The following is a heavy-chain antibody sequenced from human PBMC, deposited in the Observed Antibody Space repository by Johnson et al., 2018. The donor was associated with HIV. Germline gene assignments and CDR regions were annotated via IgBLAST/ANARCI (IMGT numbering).Heavy chain of an antibody. CDR2: ISNSGST. CDR3: AREGPGYSSGWYAFDI. J-gene: IGHJ3*02. V-gene: IGHV3-11*05. CDR1: GFTFSDFY. D-gene: IGHD6-19*01. Sequence: QVQLVESGGGLVQPGGSLRLSCAASGFTFSDFYMSWIRQAPGKGLQWVAYISNSGSTGYVDSVKGRFTISRDNAKNSLYLQMNRLRAEDTALYYCAREGPGYSSGWYAFDIWGQGTMVTVSS.